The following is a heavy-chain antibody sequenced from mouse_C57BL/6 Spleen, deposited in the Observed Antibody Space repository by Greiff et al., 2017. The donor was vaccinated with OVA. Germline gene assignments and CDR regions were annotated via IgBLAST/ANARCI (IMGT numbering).Heavy chain of an antibody. CDR1: GYTFTSYW. CDR3: ARGVTTTGYAMDY. V-gene: IGHV1-72*01. D-gene: IGHD2-2*01. Sequence: VQLQQPGAELVKPGASVKLSCKASGYTFTSYWMHWVKQRPGRGLEWIGRIDPNRGGTKYNEKFKSKATLTVDKPSSTAYMQLSSLTSEDSAVYYCARGVTTTGYAMDYWGQGTSVTVSS. CDR2: IDPNRGGT. J-gene: IGHJ4*01.